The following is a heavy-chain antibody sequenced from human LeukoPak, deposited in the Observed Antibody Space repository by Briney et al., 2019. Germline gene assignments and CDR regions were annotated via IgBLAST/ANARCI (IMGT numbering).Heavy chain of an antibody. Sequence: VASVKVSCKASGYTFTSYGISWVRQAPGQGLEWMGWISAYNGNTNYAQKLQGRVTMTTDTSTSTTYMELRSLRSDDTAVYYCARVRRGQYDFWSGYQNWFDPWGQGTLVTVSS. J-gene: IGHJ5*02. CDR3: ARVRRGQYDFWSGYQNWFDP. D-gene: IGHD3-3*01. V-gene: IGHV1-18*01. CDR1: GYTFTSYG. CDR2: ISAYNGNT.